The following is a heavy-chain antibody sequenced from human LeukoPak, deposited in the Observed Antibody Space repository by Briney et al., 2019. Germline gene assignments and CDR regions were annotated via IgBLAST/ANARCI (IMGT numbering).Heavy chain of an antibody. J-gene: IGHJ4*02. Sequence: GGSLRLSCAASGFTFSSYGMHWVRQAPGKGLEWVAVIWYDGSNKYYADSVKGRFTISRDNSKNSLYLQMNSLRAEDTGVYYCAKDSYSKGDYWGQGVLVTVSS. D-gene: IGHD5-18*01. CDR3: AKDSYSKGDY. CDR1: GFTFSSYG. CDR2: IWYDGSNK. V-gene: IGHV3-33*06.